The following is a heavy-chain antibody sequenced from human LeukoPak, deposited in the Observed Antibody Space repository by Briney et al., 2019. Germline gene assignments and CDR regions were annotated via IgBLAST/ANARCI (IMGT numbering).Heavy chain of an antibody. CDR1: GYSFTNYW. CDR3: ACRDLSSTWSYP. D-gene: IGHD6-13*01. Sequence: GESLKISCKGVGYSFTNYWIGWVRQLPGKGMEWMGVIYPGDSRVRYNPSFQGQVTISVDKSVSTAYLQWISLKASDTAMYYCACRDLSSTWSYPWGQGTLVTVSS. J-gene: IGHJ5*02. V-gene: IGHV5-51*01. CDR2: IYPGDSRV.